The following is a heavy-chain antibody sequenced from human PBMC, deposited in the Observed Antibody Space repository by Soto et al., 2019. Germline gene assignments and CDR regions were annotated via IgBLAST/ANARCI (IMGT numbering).Heavy chain of an antibody. CDR3: AKVFYDSGTTFFGVDV. D-gene: IGHD3-10*01. J-gene: IGHJ6*02. Sequence: GGSLRLSCAASGFTVSSNYMSWVRQAPGKGLEWVSVIYSGGSTYYAGSVKGRFTIPRDNSKNTLFLQMNSLTAEDTAVYYCAKVFYDSGTTFFGVDVWGQGTTVTVSS. V-gene: IGHV3-53*01. CDR2: IYSGGST. CDR1: GFTVSSNY.